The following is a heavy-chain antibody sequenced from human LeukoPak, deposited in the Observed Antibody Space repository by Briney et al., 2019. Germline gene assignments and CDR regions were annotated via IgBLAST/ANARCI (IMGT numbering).Heavy chain of an antibody. CDR3: VRGWVSGSPPFDH. CDR1: GFTFSDYY. J-gene: IGHJ4*02. D-gene: IGHD3-10*01. CDR2: ISSSGTTI. Sequence: SGGSLRLSCAASGFTFSDYYMSWIRQAPGKGLEWVSYISSSGTTIFYADSVKGRFTISRDNSKNTVYLQMNSLRVDGTAMYYCVRGWVSGSPPFDHWGQGTLVTVSS. V-gene: IGHV3-11*04.